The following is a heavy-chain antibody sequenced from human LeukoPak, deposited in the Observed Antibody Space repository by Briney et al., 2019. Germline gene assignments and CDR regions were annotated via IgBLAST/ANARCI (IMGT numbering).Heavy chain of an antibody. CDR3: ASSEAFGGVIVRSYDY. J-gene: IGHJ4*02. CDR2: IIPSVGTA. CDR1: GGTFSSYS. V-gene: IGHV1-69*05. Sequence: SVKVSCKASGGTFSSYSINWVRQAPGQGLEWMGIIIPSVGTATYAQKFQGRVTITTDASTSTVYVELSSLRSEDTAVYYCASSEAFGGVIVRSYDYWGQRTLVSVSS. D-gene: IGHD3-16*02.